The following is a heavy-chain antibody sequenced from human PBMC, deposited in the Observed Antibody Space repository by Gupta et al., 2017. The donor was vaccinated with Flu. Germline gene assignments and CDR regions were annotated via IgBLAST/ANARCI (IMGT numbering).Heavy chain of an antibody. Sequence: GSLRLSCAASGFNFNDAWMSWVRQAPGKGLECVGRIKSEAHGGATEYTAPVIGRFLISRDDSRATVSLQMNALKIEDTGVYYCTTGGLHWGR. V-gene: IGHV3-15*01. CDR1: GFNFNDAW. CDR2: IKSEAHGGAT. CDR3: TTGGLH. J-gene: IGHJ2*01.